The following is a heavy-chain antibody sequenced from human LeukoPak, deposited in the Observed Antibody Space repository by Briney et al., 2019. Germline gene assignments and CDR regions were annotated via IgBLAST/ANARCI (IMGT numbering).Heavy chain of an antibody. V-gene: IGHV3-23*01. CDR3: ARDKNYYGSGSPSLDAFDI. CDR2: ISGSGVST. J-gene: IGHJ3*02. D-gene: IGHD3-10*01. Sequence: PGGSLRLSCAASGFTFNIYAMNWVRQAPGKGLEWVAAISGSGVSTRDADSVKGRFTISKDSSKNTLYLHMNSLRAEDTAVYYCARDKNYYGSGSPSLDAFDIWGQGTMVTVSS. CDR1: GFTFNIYA.